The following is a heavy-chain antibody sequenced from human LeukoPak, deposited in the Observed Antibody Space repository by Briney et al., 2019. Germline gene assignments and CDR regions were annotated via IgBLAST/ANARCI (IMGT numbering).Heavy chain of an antibody. J-gene: IGHJ6*03. CDR2: IYYSGST. Sequence: SETLSLTCTVSDGSISSSSYYWGWIRQPPGKGLEWIGSIYYSGSTYYNPSLKSRVTISLDTSKNQFSLKLTSVTAADTAVYYCARTTEGGYTYGYFYYYYMDVWGKGTTVTISS. CDR1: DGSISSSSYY. D-gene: IGHD5-18*01. V-gene: IGHV4-39*07. CDR3: ARTTEGGYTYGYFYYYYMDV.